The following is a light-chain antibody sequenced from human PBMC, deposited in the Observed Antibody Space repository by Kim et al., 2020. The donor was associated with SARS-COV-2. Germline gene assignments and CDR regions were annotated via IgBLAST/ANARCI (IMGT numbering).Light chain of an antibody. CDR2: AAS. V-gene: IGKV1-27*01. Sequence: LSASVGDRVTITCRASQAISNYLAWYQQKPGKVPKLLIYAASTLQSGVPSRFSGSGSGTDFTLTISSLQPEDVATYYCQKYNSAGTFGQGTKLEI. J-gene: IGKJ2*01. CDR3: QKYNSAGT. CDR1: QAISNY.